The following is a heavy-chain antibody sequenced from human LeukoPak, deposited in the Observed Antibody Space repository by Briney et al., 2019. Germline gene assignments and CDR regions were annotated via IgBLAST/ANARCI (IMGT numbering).Heavy chain of an antibody. CDR1: GFTFSSYA. CDR2: ISGSGGST. J-gene: IGHJ4*02. V-gene: IGHV3-23*01. Sequence: PGGSLRLSCAASGFTFSSYAMSWVRQAPGKGLEWVSAISGSGGSTYYADSVKGRFTISRDNSKNTLYLQMNSLRAEDTAVYYCAKQKGYSYGYASDYRGQGTLVTVSS. CDR3: AKQKGYSYGYASDY. D-gene: IGHD5-18*01.